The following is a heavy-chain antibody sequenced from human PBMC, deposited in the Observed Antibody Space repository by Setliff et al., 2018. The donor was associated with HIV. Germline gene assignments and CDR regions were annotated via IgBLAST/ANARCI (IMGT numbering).Heavy chain of an antibody. CDR3: ARDQTGVAAAAFGGGSAWSDEGFDI. J-gene: IGHJ3*02. CDR1: GGTLANYV. CDR2: IIPMYNIP. V-gene: IGHV1-69*13. Sequence: ASVKVSCKTSGGTLANYVITWVRQAPGQGLEWMGMIIPMYNIPAYAQKFQGRVTFIADESTSTAYMELSSLSSEDTAVYYCARDQTGVAAAAFGGGSAWSDEGFDIWGQGTMVT. D-gene: IGHD6-13*01.